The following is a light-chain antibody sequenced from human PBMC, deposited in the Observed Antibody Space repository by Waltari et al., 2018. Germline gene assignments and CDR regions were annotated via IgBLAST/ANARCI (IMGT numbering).Light chain of an antibody. V-gene: IGKV3-20*01. CDR2: GAS. CDR1: QSVGRT. CDR3: QHYVRLPVT. Sequence: FALTQSPGTLSLSPGERATLPCRASQSVGRTLAWYQKRPGQAPRLLIYGASTRATAIPDRFSGSGSGTDFSLTISRLEPEDFAVYYCQHYVRLPVTFGQGTTVEIK. J-gene: IGKJ1*01.